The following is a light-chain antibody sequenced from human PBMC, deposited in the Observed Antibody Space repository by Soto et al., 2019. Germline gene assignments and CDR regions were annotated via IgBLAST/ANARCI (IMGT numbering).Light chain of an antibody. V-gene: IGKV3-15*01. Sequence: EIVMTQSPATLSVSPGERATLSCRASQSISSNLAWYQQKPGQAPRLLIYGASRATGIPATFSGSGSGTEFTLTISSLQSEDFAVYYCQQYNNWPFTFGPGTKVDIK. CDR3: QQYNNWPFT. CDR1: QSISSN. CDR2: GA. J-gene: IGKJ3*01.